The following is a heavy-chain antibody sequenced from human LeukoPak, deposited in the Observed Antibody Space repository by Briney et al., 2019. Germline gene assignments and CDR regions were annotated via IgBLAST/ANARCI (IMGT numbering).Heavy chain of an antibody. D-gene: IGHD4-11*01. Sequence: GGSLRLSCAASQFTFSNYAMTWVRQAPRKGLEWVSTISGDGTETFYADSVKGRFTISRDNSKNTHYLQMSSLRAEDTGIYYCAKGGHYSFFDYWGQGTLVTVSS. CDR1: QFTFSNYA. CDR2: ISGDGTET. J-gene: IGHJ4*02. CDR3: AKGGHYSFFDY. V-gene: IGHV3-23*01.